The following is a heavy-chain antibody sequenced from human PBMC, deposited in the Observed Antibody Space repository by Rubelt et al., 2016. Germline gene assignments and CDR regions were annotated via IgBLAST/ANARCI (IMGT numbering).Heavy chain of an antibody. D-gene: IGHD2/OR15-2a*01. V-gene: IGHV4-34*11. CDR2: IYYSGST. J-gene: IGHJ4*02. Sequence: QVQLQQWGAGLLKPSETLSLTCAVYGGSFSTYYWSWIRQPPGKGLEWIGNIYYSGSTKYNPSLKSRVTISVDTSKNQFSLRLSSVTAADTAVYYCARDEGIFSSQGIYYFDYWGQGTLVTVSS. CDR3: ARDEGIFSSQGIYYFDY. CDR1: GGSFSTYY.